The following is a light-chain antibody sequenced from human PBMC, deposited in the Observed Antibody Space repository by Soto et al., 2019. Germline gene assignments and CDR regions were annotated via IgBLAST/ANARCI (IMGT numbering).Light chain of an antibody. Sequence: DRFMTRSRYTRSLSPGERASLSCGASKLVGTSMAWYHQKPGQPPRLLIYGASNRAAGVPARFSGSGSGKELSLTIRSMQSADSELYHRKQYHKWNVTFGGRKNVDIK. J-gene: IGKJ4*01. V-gene: IGKV3-15*01. CDR3: KQYHKWNVT. CDR2: GAS. CDR1: KLVGTS.